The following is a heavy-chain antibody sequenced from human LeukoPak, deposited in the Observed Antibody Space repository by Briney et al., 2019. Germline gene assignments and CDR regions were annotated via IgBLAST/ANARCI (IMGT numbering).Heavy chain of an antibody. D-gene: IGHD2/OR15-2a*01. CDR1: GGSISSSSYY. CDR3: ARRNRLRMTFDY. J-gene: IGHJ4*02. Sequence: PSETLSLTCTVSGGSISSSSYYWGWIRQPPGKGLEWIGSIYYSGSTYYNPSLKSRVTISVGTSKNQFSLKLTSVTAADTAVYYCARRNRLRMTFDYWGQGTLVTVSS. V-gene: IGHV4-39*01. CDR2: IYYSGST.